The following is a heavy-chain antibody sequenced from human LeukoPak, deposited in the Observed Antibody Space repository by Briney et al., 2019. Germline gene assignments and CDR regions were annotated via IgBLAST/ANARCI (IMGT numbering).Heavy chain of an antibody. D-gene: IGHD3-22*01. V-gene: IGHV3-11*01. CDR2: ISSGGYTI. CDR1: GFTFSDYY. CDR3: ARTAYYYDSSGYDDAFDI. J-gene: IGHJ3*02. Sequence: GGSLRLSCAASGFTFSDYYMTCIRQAPGKGLEWLSCISSGGYTIYYADSVKGRFTLSRDNAKNSLYLQMNSLRAEDTAVYYCARTAYYYDSSGYDDAFDIWGQGTMVTVSS.